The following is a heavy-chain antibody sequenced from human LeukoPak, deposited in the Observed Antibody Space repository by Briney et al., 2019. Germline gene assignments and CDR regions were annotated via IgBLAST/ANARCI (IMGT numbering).Heavy chain of an antibody. J-gene: IGHJ4*02. V-gene: IGHV1-18*01. D-gene: IGHD1-20*01. Sequence: ASVKVSCKASGYTFTSYGISWVRRAPGQGLEWMGWISAYNGNTNYAQKLQGRVTMTTDTSTSTAYMELRSLRSDDTAVYYCATDVRGYNWNYWGQGTLVTVSS. CDR2: ISAYNGNT. CDR1: GYTFTSYG. CDR3: ATDVRGYNWNY.